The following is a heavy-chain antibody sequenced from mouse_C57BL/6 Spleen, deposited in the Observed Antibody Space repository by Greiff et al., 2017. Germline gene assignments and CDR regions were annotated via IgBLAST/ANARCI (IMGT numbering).Heavy chain of an antibody. CDR1: GFTFSSYG. Sequence: EVKLVESGGDLVKPGGSLKLSCAASGFTFSSYGMSWVRQTPDKRLEWVATISSGGSYTYYPDSVKGRFTISRDNAKNTLYLQMSSLKSEDTAMYYCARQMYEYDDYWGQGTTLTVSS. CDR3: ARQMYEYDDY. CDR2: ISSGGSYT. V-gene: IGHV5-6*02. D-gene: IGHD2-4*01. J-gene: IGHJ2*01.